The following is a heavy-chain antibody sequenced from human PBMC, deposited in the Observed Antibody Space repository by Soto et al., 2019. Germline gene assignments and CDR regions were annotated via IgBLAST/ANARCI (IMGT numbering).Heavy chain of an antibody. CDR3: VKDQERYSRSYYDCLDY. V-gene: IGHV3-23*01. Sequence: EVQLLESGGRLVQPGGSLRLSCAASGFTFSNYAMTWVRQAPGKGLEWVSALSGGGATTHYADSVKGRFTISRDNSKNTVSLQMSSLRAEDTAVYYCVKDQERYSRSYYDCLDYWGQGTLVTVSS. CDR2: LSGGGATT. CDR1: GFTFSNYA. D-gene: IGHD1-26*01. J-gene: IGHJ4*02.